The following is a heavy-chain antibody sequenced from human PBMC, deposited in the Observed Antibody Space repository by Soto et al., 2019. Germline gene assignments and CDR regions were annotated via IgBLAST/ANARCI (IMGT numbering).Heavy chain of an antibody. CDR3: ARVGGINWFDP. V-gene: IGHV4-31*03. Sequence: SETLSLTCTVSGGSISSGGYYWSWIRQHPGKGLEWIGYIYYSGSTYYNKSLKSRVNISVDTSKNQFSLKLSSMTAADTAVYYCARVGGINWFDPWGQGTLVTVSS. D-gene: IGHD1-20*01. J-gene: IGHJ5*02. CDR2: IYYSGST. CDR1: GGSISSGGYY.